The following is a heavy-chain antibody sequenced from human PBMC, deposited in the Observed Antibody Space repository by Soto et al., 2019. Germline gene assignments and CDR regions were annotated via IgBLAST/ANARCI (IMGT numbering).Heavy chain of an antibody. J-gene: IGHJ4*02. CDR1: GGSISSGGYY. CDR3: ARDKGYYDSSGPRGEFDY. CDR2: IYYSGST. D-gene: IGHD3-22*01. Sequence: PSETLSLTCTVSGGSISSGGYYWSWIRQHPGKGLEWIGYIYYSGSTYYNPSLKSRVTISVDTSKNQFSLKLSSVTAADTAVYYCARDKGYYDSSGPRGEFDYWGQGTLVTVSS. V-gene: IGHV4-31*03.